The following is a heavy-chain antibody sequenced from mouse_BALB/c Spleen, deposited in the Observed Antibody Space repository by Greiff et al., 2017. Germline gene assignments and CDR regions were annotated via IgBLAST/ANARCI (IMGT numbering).Heavy chain of an antibody. CDR1: GYSITSDYA. CDR2: ISYSGST. J-gene: IGHJ2*01. CDR3: ARSANWDRYFDY. D-gene: IGHD4-1*02. Sequence: EVQGVESGPGLVKPSQSLSLTCTVTGYSITSDYAWNWIRQFPGNKLEWMGYISYSGSTSYNPSLKSRISITRDTSKNQFFLQLNSVTTEDTATYYCARSANWDRYFDYWGQGTTLTVSS. V-gene: IGHV3-2*02.